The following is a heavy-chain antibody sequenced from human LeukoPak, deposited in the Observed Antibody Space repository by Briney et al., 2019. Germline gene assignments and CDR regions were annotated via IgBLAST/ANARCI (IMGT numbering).Heavy chain of an antibody. D-gene: IGHD6-13*01. CDR1: GFTFSDYY. Sequence: GGSLRLSCAASGFTFSDYYMIWIRQAPGKGLESVSYIPISGSTIYYADSVKGRFTFSRDNAKNSLYLQMNSLRAEDTAVYYCAREHPLAAAGHYYYYMDVWGKGTTVTISS. J-gene: IGHJ6*03. CDR3: AREHPLAAAGHYYYYMDV. V-gene: IGHV3-11*04. CDR2: IPISGSTI.